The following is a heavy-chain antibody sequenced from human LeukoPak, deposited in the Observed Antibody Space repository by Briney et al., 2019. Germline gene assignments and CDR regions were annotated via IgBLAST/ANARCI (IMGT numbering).Heavy chain of an antibody. D-gene: IGHD6-13*01. CDR2: INHSGST. V-gene: IGHV4-34*01. Sequence: PSETLSLTCAVYGGSFSGYYWSWIRQPPGKGLEWIGEINHSGSTNYNPSLKSRVTISVDTSKNQFSLKLSSVTAADTAVYYCARGRLGEQQLVLYYYGMDVWGQGTTVTVSS. CDR3: ARGRLGEQQLVLYYYGMDV. CDR1: GGSFSGYY. J-gene: IGHJ6*02.